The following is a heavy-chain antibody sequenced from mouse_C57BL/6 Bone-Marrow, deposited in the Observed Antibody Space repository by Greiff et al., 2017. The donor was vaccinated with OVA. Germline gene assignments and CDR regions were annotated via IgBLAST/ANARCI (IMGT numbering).Heavy chain of an antibody. CDR3: ARHGEGREDVPLITTVPRYFGV. CDR1: GYTFTEYT. CDR2: FYPGSGSI. D-gene: IGHD1-1*01. Sequence: QVQLQQSGAELVKPGASVTLSCKASGYTFTEYTIHWVKQRSGQGLEWIGWFYPGSGSIKYNEKFKDKATLTADKSYSTVSMEISRLTYEDSAVYFCARHGEGREDVPLITTVPRYFGVWGTGATVTFSS. J-gene: IGHJ1*03. V-gene: IGHV1-62-2*01.